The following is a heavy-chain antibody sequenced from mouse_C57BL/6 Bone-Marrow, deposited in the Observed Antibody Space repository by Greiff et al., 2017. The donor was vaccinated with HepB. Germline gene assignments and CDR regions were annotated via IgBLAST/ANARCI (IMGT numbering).Heavy chain of an antibody. CDR2: ILPSIGRT. Sequence: VQLQQSGSELRSPGSSVKLSCKDFDSEVFPIAYMSWVRQKPGHGFEWIGGILPSIGRTIYGEKFEDKATLDADTLSNTAYLELNSLTSEDSAIYYCARGGYYYGSSFYAMDYWGQGTSVTVSS. J-gene: IGHJ4*01. D-gene: IGHD1-1*01. CDR1: DSEVFPIAY. CDR3: ARGGYYYGSSFYAMDY. V-gene: IGHV15-2*01.